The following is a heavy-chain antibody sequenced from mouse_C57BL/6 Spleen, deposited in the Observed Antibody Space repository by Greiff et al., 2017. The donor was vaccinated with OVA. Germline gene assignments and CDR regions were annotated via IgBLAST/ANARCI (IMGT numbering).Heavy chain of an antibody. CDR1: GYSITSGYY. D-gene: IGHD1-1*01. Sequence: ESGPGLVKPSQSLSLTCSVTGYSITSGYYWNWIRQFPGNKLEWMGYISYDGSNNYNPSLKNRISITRDTSKNQFFLKLNSVTTEDTATYYCARKEGSSYAMDYWGQGTSVTVSS. V-gene: IGHV3-6*01. CDR2: ISYDGSN. J-gene: IGHJ4*01. CDR3: ARKEGSSYAMDY.